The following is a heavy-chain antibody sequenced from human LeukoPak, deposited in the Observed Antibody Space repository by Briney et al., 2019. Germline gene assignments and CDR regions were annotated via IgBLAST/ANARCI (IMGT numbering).Heavy chain of an antibody. J-gene: IGHJ4*02. CDR1: GASINSGCYY. CDR2: IYSSGGT. D-gene: IGHD2-15*01. Sequence: SQTLSLTCSVSGASINSGCYYWTWLRQHTGKGLEWSGYIYSSGGTYYNPSLKSRVTISLDTSRNQFSLSLSSVTAADTAVYYCARPYCGGGSCYHYFDHWGQGALVTVSS. CDR3: ARPYCGGGSCYHYFDH. V-gene: IGHV4-31*03.